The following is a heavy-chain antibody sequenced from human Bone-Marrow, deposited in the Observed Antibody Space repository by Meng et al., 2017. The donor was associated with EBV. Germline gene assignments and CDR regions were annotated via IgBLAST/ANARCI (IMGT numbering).Heavy chain of an antibody. Sequence: QVLLRAAGHGMVKPSGTLALTCAVSGCSISSSNWWVWVRQPPGKGLEWIGEIYHSGSTNYNPSLKSRVTISVDKSKNQFALKLSSVTAADTAVYYCASLPDYGGNSGDYWGQGTLVTVSS. CDR1: GCSISSSNW. J-gene: IGHJ4*02. D-gene: IGHD4-23*01. V-gene: IGHV4-4*02. CDR2: IYHSGST. CDR3: ASLPDYGGNSGDY.